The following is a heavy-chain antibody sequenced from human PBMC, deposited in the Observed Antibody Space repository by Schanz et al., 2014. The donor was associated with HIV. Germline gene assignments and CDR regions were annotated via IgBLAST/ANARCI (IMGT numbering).Heavy chain of an antibody. CDR3: AREYYSRNWNWFDP. D-gene: IGHD6-13*01. J-gene: IGHJ5*02. CDR1: GFTFSSYA. V-gene: IGHV3-23*01. CDR2: ISSGGGRT. Sequence: EVQLLESGGGLVQPGGSLRLSCAASGFTFSSYAMSWVRQAPGKGLEWVSIISSGGGRTYYADSVKGRFTISRDNSKNTLYLQMNSLRAEDTAVYYCAREYYSRNWNWFDPWGQGTLVTVSS.